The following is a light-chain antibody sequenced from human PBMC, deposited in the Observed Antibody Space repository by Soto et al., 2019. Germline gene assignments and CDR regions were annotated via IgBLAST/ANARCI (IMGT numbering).Light chain of an antibody. Sequence: EIVLTQSPGTLSLSPGERATLSCRASQSITSNYLAWYQQKPGQAPRLLIYGASSRATGIPDRCSGSGSGTDFTLTISRVEPEDFAVYYCQQYGSSPGTFGQGTKVEIK. CDR1: QSITSNY. CDR2: GAS. CDR3: QQYGSSPGT. J-gene: IGKJ1*01. V-gene: IGKV3-20*01.